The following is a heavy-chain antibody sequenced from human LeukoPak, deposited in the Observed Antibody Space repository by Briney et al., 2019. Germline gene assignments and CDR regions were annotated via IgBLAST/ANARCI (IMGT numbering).Heavy chain of an antibody. CDR1: GYSISTGYY. CDR3: ARRYKITIFGVVIDWFDP. V-gene: IGHV4-38-2*01. D-gene: IGHD3-3*01. Sequence: SETLSLTCAVSGYSISTGYYWGWIRQSPGKGLEWIGSIYHSGSTYYNPSLKSRVTISGDTSKNQLSLKLSSVTAADTAVYYCARRYKITIFGVVIDWFDPWGQGTLVTVSS. J-gene: IGHJ5*02. CDR2: IYHSGST.